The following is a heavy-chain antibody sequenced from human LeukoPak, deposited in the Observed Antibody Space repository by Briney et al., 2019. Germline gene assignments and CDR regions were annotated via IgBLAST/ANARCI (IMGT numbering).Heavy chain of an antibody. CDR2: IIPIFGTA. CDR1: GGTFSSYA. V-gene: IGHV1-69*05. Sequence: SVKVSCKASGGTFSSYAISWVRQAPGQGLEWMGRIIPIFGTANYAQKFQGRVTITTDESTSTAYMELSSLRSEDTAVYYCARGHCSSTSCYGLDFFDYWGQGTLVTVSS. J-gene: IGHJ4*02. CDR3: ARGHCSSTSCYGLDFFDY. D-gene: IGHD2-2*01.